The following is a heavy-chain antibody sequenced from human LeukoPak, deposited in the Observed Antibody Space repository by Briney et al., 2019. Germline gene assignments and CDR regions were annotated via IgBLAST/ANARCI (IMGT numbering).Heavy chain of an antibody. V-gene: IGHV4-4*02. CDR1: GGSISSSNW. D-gene: IGHD3-16*01. J-gene: IGHJ6*03. CDR2: IYHSGST. CDR3: ARETSQKGAHYMDV. Sequence: SETLSLTCAVSGGSISSSNWWSWVRQPPGKGLEWIGEIYHSGSTSYKPSLKSRVTISVDTSKNQFSLKLRSVTAADTAVYYCARETSQKGAHYMDVWGKGTTVTISS.